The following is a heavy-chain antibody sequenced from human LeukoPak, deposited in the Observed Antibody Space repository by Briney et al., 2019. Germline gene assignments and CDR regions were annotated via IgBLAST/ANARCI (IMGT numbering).Heavy chain of an antibody. V-gene: IGHV3-48*04. Sequence: GGSLTLSCAASGFIFSRDSMNWVRQAPGKGLEWISYISHDSGIRYYADSVKGRFTISRDNAKNSLYLQMNSLSAEDTAVYYCARAQKYSYDAFDIWGQGTMVTVSS. CDR2: ISHDSGIR. D-gene: IGHD4-11*01. J-gene: IGHJ3*02. CDR1: GFIFSRDS. CDR3: ARAQKYSYDAFDI.